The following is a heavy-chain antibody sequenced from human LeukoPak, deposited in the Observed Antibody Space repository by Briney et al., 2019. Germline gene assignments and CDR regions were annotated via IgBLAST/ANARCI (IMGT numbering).Heavy chain of an antibody. V-gene: IGHV1-69*13. CDR3: ARQYMRYCSGGSCYSFGY. J-gene: IGHJ4*02. Sequence: SVKVSCKAFGYTFTSYGISWVRQAPGQGLEWMGGIIPIFGTANYAQKFQGRVTITADESTSTAYMELSSLRSEDTAVYYCARQYMRYCSGGSCYSFGYWGQGTLVTVSS. CDR1: GYTFTSYG. CDR2: IIPIFGTA. D-gene: IGHD2-15*01.